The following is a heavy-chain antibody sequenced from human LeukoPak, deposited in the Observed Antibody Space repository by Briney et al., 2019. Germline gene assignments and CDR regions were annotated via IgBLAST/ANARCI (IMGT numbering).Heavy chain of an antibody. CDR3: ARRAGAYSHPYDY. J-gene: IGHJ4*02. V-gene: IGHV3-53*01. CDR2: IYSDNT. D-gene: IGHD4/OR15-4a*01. CDR1: GFTVSSNS. Sequence: GGSLRLSCTVSGFTVSSNSMSRVRQAPGKGLECVAFIYSDNTHYPDSVKGRFTITRDNSKNPLYLQMTSLRAEDTAVYYCARRAGAYSHPYDYWGQGNLVTVSS.